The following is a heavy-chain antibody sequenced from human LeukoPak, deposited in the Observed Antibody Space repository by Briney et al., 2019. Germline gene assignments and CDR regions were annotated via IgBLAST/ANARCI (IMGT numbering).Heavy chain of an antibody. CDR3: AKEKYSYSSWSGQGY. Sequence: PGGSLRLSCAASGFTFSSYGMHWVRQAPGKGLEWVAFIRYNGSNKYYADSVKGRLTISRDNSKNTLSLQMTRRRGDDTALYYYAKEKYSYSSWSGQGYWGQGTLVTVSS. J-gene: IGHJ4*02. V-gene: IGHV3-30*02. D-gene: IGHD6-6*01. CDR2: IRYNGSNK. CDR1: GFTFSSYG.